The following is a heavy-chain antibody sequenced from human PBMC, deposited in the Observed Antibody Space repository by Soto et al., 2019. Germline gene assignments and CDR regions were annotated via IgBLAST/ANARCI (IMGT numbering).Heavy chain of an antibody. J-gene: IGHJ3*01. Sequence: GGSMRLSSAASGFIFTNDAMNWVRQAPGKGLQWVSVIGGRGNSAYYADSVQGRFTISRDNSKNTLSLQMSSLTADDTAIYYCVREGRGSFDFWGRGTMVT. CDR3: VREGRGSFDF. D-gene: IGHD5-12*01. CDR1: GFIFTNDA. CDR2: IGGRGNSA. V-gene: IGHV3-23*01.